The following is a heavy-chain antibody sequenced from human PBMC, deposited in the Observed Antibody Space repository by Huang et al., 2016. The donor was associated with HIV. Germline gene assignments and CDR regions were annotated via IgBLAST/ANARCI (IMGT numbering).Heavy chain of an antibody. D-gene: IGHD3-22*01. Sequence: EVQLVESGGGLVQPGGSLRLSCAASGFRISSYWMHWVREAPGTGLVWVSRINSDGSSTSDADAVKGRFTIYRDNAKNTLYLQMNSLRAEDTAVYYCARDPRIQSWLNFFDYWGQGTLVSVSS. CDR1: GFRISSYW. CDR3: ARDPRIQSWLNFFDY. CDR2: INSDGSST. V-gene: IGHV3-74*01. J-gene: IGHJ4*02.